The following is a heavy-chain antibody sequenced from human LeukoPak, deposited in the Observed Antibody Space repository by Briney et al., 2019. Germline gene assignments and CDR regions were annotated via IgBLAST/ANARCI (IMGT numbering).Heavy chain of an antibody. CDR1: GDSISSTNYY. D-gene: IGHD6-19*01. CDR2: IYYSGNT. V-gene: IGHV4-39*01. J-gene: IGHJ4*02. Sequence: SETLSLTCTVSGDSISSTNYYWGWIRQPPGKGLEWIGSIYYSGNTYYNPSLESRVTISVDTSKNQFSLKLSSVTAADTAVYYCATSGWYLLPGVYWGQGTLVTVSS. CDR3: ATSGWYLLPGVY.